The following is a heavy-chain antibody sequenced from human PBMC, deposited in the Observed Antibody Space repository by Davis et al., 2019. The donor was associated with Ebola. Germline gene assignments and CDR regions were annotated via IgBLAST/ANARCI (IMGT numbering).Heavy chain of an antibody. D-gene: IGHD3-3*01. CDR2: INSDGSST. Sequence: GESLKISCAASGFTFSSYDMHWVRQAPGKGLVWVSRINSDGSSTSYADSVKGRFTISRDNAKNTLYLQMNSLRAEDTAVYYCARDSILEWLLLDYYYYYGMDVWGQGTTVTVSS. CDR1: GFTFSSYD. J-gene: IGHJ6*02. V-gene: IGHV3-74*01. CDR3: ARDSILEWLLLDYYYYYGMDV.